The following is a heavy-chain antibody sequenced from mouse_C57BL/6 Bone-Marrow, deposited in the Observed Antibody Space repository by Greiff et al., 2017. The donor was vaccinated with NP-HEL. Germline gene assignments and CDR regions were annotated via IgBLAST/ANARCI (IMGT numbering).Heavy chain of an antibody. CDR2: IHPNSGST. CDR1: GYTFTSYW. D-gene: IGHD1-1*01. CDR3: AKGGGIYYGSSYGFAY. J-gene: IGHJ3*01. Sequence: QVQLQQPGAELVKPGASVKLSCKASGYTFTSYWMHWVKQRPGQGLEWIGMIHPNSGSTNYNEKFKSKATLTVDKSSSTAYMQLSSLTSEDSAVYYCAKGGGIYYGSSYGFAYWGQGTLVTVSA. V-gene: IGHV1-64*01.